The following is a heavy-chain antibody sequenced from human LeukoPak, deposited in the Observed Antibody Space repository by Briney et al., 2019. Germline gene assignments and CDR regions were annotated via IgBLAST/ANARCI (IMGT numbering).Heavy chain of an antibody. CDR3: ASPARGYSYGDYGMDV. D-gene: IGHD5-18*01. J-gene: IGHJ6*02. CDR1: GYSFTSYW. Sequence: GESLKISCKGSGYSFTSYWIGWVRQMPGKGLEWMGIIYPGDSDTRYSPSFQGQVTISADKSISTAYLQWSSLKASDTAMYYCASPARGYSYGDYGMDVWGQGTTVTVSS. CDR2: IYPGDSDT. V-gene: IGHV5-51*01.